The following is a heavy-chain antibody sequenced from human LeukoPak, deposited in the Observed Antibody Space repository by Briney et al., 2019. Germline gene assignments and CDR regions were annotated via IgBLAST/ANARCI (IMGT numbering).Heavy chain of an antibody. Sequence: GGSLRLSCAASGFTFSGYSMSWVRQVPGKGLVWVSRINNDGSSASYVDSVKGRFTIPRDNAKNTLFLQMNSLRAEDTAVYYCARRGTGHGMDVWGQGTTVIVSS. V-gene: IGHV3-74*01. CDR1: GFTFSGYS. CDR3: ARRGTGHGMDV. CDR2: INNDGSSA. D-gene: IGHD1-1*01. J-gene: IGHJ6*02.